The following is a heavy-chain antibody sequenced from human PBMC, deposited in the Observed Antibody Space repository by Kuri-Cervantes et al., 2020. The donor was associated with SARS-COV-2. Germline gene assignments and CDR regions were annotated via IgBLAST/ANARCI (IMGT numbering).Heavy chain of an antibody. D-gene: IGHD6-19*01. CDR2: IYNSGNS. J-gene: IGHJ4*02. Sequence: SETLSLTCSVSGASISSSNYYWAWIRQSPGKGLEWIVSIYNSGNSFYNPSLKSRVTISVDTSKNQFSLKLNSVTAADTAVYFCARVPSAGPVAGGVDYWGQGTLVTVSS. CDR1: GASISSSNYY. CDR3: ARVPSAGPVAGGVDY. V-gene: IGHV4-39*01.